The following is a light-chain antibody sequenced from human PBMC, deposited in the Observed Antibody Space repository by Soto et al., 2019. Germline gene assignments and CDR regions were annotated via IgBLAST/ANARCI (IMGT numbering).Light chain of an antibody. CDR3: AGRDDSLSGLYV. V-gene: IGLV1-44*01. CDR1: SGSLS. J-gene: IGLJ1*01. CDR2: SNY. Sequence: QSVLTLPPSASGTPGQRVTISCSASSGSLSVDWYQHLPGTAPKLLIYSNYQRPSGVPDRFSGSKSGTSASLVISGLQSEDDADYYCAGRDDSLSGLYVFGTGTKLTVL.